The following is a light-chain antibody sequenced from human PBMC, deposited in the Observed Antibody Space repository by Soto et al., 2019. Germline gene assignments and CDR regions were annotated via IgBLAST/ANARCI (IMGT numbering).Light chain of an antibody. J-gene: IGKJ1*01. Sequence: DIQMTQSPSTLSASVGDRVTITCRASQGIRNDLGWYQQKPGKAPKLLIYAASTLQSGVPSRFSGSGSGTDFTLTISCLQSEDFATYYCQQYYSYPRTFGQGTKVNIK. CDR3: QQYYSYPRT. V-gene: IGKV1-17*01. CDR2: AAS. CDR1: QGIRND.